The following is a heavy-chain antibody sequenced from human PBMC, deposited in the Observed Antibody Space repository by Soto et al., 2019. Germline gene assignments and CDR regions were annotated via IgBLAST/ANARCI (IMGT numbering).Heavy chain of an antibody. CDR1: GFTFSSYG. Sequence: QVQLVESGGGVVQPGRSLRLSCAASGFTFSSYGMHWVRQAPGKGLEWVAVISYDGSNKYYADSVKGRFTISRDNSKNTLYLQMNSLRAEDTAVYYCAKDISHNSAPTQLAPDYWGQGTLVTVSS. J-gene: IGHJ4*02. CDR2: ISYDGSNK. V-gene: IGHV3-30*18. D-gene: IGHD6-6*01. CDR3: AKDISHNSAPTQLAPDY.